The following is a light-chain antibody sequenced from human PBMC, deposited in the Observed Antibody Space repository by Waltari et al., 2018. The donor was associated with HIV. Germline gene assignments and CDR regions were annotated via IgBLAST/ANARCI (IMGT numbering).Light chain of an antibody. CDR2: KAT. CDR3: QQYETDSRS. CDR1: EDINKW. Sequence: DIQMTQSPSSVSASIGDRVSITCRASEDINKWLAWYQQKPGKAHNLLSYKATILETGVPSRFSGSVSGADFTLTITNLQSDDFATYYCQQYETDSRSFGQGTKV. J-gene: IGKJ1*01. V-gene: IGKV1-5*03.